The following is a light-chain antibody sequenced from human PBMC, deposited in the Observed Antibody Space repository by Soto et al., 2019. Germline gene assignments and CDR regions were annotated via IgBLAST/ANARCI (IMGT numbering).Light chain of an antibody. J-gene: IGKJ1*01. V-gene: IGKV1-5*01. CDR3: QQYETFSGT. CDR2: DAS. Sequence: DIQMTQSPSTLSASVGDTVTVTCRASQSVSGWLAWYQQKPGEASKLLIYDASALARGVPSRFSGSGSRTKFTLTIASLQPDDFATYYCQQYETFSGTFGPGTKVEI. CDR1: QSVSGW.